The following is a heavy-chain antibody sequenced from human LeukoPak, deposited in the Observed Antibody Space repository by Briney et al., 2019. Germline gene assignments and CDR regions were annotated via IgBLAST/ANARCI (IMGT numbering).Heavy chain of an antibody. CDR2: ISGSGST. CDR1: GGSISSYY. V-gene: IGHV4-59*01. CDR3: ATGGDFGC. Sequence: SETLSLTCTVSGGSISSYYWSWIRQPPGKGLEWIGYISGSGSTNYNPSLKSRVTISVDTSKNQFSLKLTSLTAADTAVYYCATGGDFGCWGQGILVTVSS. J-gene: IGHJ4*02. D-gene: IGHD3-10*01.